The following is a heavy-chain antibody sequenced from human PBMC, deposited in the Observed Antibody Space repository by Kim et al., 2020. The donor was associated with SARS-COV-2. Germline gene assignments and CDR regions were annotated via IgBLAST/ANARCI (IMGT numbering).Heavy chain of an antibody. CDR1: GFTFSSYE. V-gene: IGHV3-48*03. J-gene: IGHJ4*02. D-gene: IGHD4-17*01. CDR3: ASFGSTVTTGYYFDY. Sequence: GGSLRLSCAASGFTFSSYEMNWVRQAPGKGLEWVSYISSSGSTIYYADSVKGRFTISRDNAKNSLYLQMNSLRAEDTAVYYCASFGSTVTTGYYFDYWGQGTLVTVSS. CDR2: ISSSGSTI.